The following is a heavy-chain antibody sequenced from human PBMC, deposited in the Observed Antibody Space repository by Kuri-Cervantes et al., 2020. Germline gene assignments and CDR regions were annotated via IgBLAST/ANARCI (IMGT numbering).Heavy chain of an antibody. CDR3: ASGGVVPAALFVY. Sequence: LSLTCAASGFTFSSYGMHWVRQAPGKGLEWVADIWYDGSNKYYADSVKGRFTISRDNSKNTLYLQMNSLRAEDTAVYYCASGGVVPAALFVYWGQGTLVTVSS. CDR1: GFTFSSYG. V-gene: IGHV3-33*01. J-gene: IGHJ4*02. CDR2: IWYDGSNK. D-gene: IGHD2-2*01.